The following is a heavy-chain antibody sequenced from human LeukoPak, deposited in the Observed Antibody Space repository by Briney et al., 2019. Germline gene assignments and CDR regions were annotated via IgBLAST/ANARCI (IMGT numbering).Heavy chain of an antibody. Sequence: ASVKVSCKASGYTFTSYGISWVRQAPGQGLEWMGGIIPIFGTANYAQKFQGRVTITADESTSTAYMELSSLRSEDTAVYYCARDRSSMVRGVIITGNWFDPWGQGTLVTVSS. V-gene: IGHV1-69*13. CDR2: IIPIFGTA. CDR1: GYTFTSYG. D-gene: IGHD3-10*01. CDR3: ARDRSSMVRGVIITGNWFDP. J-gene: IGHJ5*02.